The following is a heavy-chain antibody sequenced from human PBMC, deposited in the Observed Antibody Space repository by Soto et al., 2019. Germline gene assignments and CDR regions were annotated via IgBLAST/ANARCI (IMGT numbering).Heavy chain of an antibody. V-gene: IGHV3-21*01. CDR1: GFTFSVHS. D-gene: IGHD3-22*01. J-gene: IGHJ4*02. CDR2: ISSSGSYI. Sequence: EVQLVESGGGLVKPGGSLRLSCEASGFTFSVHSMNWVRQALGRGLEWVSSISSSGSYIYYAGSVKGRFTIARDNGKNLLYLQINILRADDTAIYYCARSLSGALYDSSGCWVVAARIWGQGTLVTVS. CDR3: ARSLSGALYDSSGCWVVAARI.